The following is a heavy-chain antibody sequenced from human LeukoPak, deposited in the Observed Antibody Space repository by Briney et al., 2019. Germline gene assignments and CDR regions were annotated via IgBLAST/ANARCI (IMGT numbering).Heavy chain of an antibody. Sequence: GGSLRLSCAASGFTFSSYSMNWVRQAPGKGLEWVSSISSSSSYIYYADSVKGRFTISRDNAKNSLYLQMNSLRAEDTAVYYCARRSLAVTGIPDYWGQGTLVTVSS. CDR2: ISSSSSYI. CDR1: GFTFSSYS. CDR3: ARRSLAVTGIPDY. D-gene: IGHD6-19*01. V-gene: IGHV3-21*01. J-gene: IGHJ4*02.